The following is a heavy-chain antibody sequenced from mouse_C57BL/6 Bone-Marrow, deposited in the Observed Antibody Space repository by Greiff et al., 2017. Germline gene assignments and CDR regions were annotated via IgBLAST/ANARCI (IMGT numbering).Heavy chain of an antibody. V-gene: IGHV1-64*01. D-gene: IGHD4-1*01. Sequence: QVQLQQPGAELVKPGASVKLSCKASGYTFTSFWMHWVKQMPGQGLEWIGIIRPNSVSTTSNEKFKSKATLTVDKSSSTAYMQLSSLTSEDSAVYYCASNGDGYWGQGTTLTVSS. CDR2: IRPNSVST. CDR1: GYTFTSFW. J-gene: IGHJ2*01. CDR3: ASNGDGY.